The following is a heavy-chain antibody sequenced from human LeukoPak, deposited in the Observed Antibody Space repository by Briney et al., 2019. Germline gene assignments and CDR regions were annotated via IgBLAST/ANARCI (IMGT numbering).Heavy chain of an antibody. V-gene: IGHV3-9*01. CDR2: ISWNSGSI. Sequence: GRSLRLSCAASGITFDDYAMHWVRQAPGKGLEWDSGISWNSGSIGYADSVKGRFTISRDNAKNSLYLQMNSLRAEDTALYYCAKDREAYGSYGPPDFDYWGQGTLVTVSS. D-gene: IGHD5-18*01. J-gene: IGHJ4*02. CDR3: AKDREAYGSYGPPDFDY. CDR1: GITFDDYA.